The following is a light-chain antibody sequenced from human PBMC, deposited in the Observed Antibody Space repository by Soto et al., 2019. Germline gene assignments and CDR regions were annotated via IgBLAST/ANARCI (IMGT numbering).Light chain of an antibody. V-gene: IGKV1-27*01. CDR3: QKYNSAPPET. Sequence: DIQMTQSPSSLSASVGDRVTITCRASQGISNYLAWYQQKPGKVPKLLIYAASTLQSGVPSRFSGSGSGTDFNLTISSLQPEDVATYYCQKYNSAPPETFGPGTKVDIK. CDR2: AAS. CDR1: QGISNY. J-gene: IGKJ3*01.